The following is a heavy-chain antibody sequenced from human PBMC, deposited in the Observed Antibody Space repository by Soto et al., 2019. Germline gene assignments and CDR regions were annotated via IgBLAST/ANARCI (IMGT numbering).Heavy chain of an antibody. CDR1: GGSFSGYY. Sequence: PSETLSLTCAVYGGSFSGYYWSWIRQPPGKGLEWIGEINHSGSTNYNPSLKSRVTISVDTSKNQFSLKLSSVTAADTAVYYCARAETNDYVWGSSYLSFDYWGQGTLVTVSS. CDR2: INHSGST. CDR3: ARAETNDYVWGSSYLSFDY. V-gene: IGHV4-34*01. D-gene: IGHD3-16*01. J-gene: IGHJ4*02.